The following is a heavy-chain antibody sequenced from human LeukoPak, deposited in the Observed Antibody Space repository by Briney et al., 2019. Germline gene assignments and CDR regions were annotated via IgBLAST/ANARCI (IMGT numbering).Heavy chain of an antibody. J-gene: IGHJ4*02. Sequence: PSQTLSLTCTVSGGSISSGSYYWSWIRQPAGKGLEWIGRIYTSGSTAYNPSLKSRIIISVDTSKRQFSLKLSAVTAADTAVYYCTRAGRHYSGDDYWGQGTLVTVSS. CDR2: IYTSGST. CDR3: TRAGRHYSGDDY. CDR1: GGSISSGSYY. V-gene: IGHV4-61*02. D-gene: IGHD6-19*01.